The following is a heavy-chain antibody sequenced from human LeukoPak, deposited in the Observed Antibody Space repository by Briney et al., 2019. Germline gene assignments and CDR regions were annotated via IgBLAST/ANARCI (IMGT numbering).Heavy chain of an antibody. D-gene: IGHD3-9*01. Sequence: GSLRLSCAASGFTFSSYVMYWVRQAPGKGLEWVAVISYDGSNKYYTDSVKGRFTISRDNSKNTLYLQMNSLRAEDTAVYYCARVDRGAFDIWGQGTMVTVSS. CDR1: GFTFSSYV. CDR3: ARVDRGAFDI. V-gene: IGHV3-30-3*01. J-gene: IGHJ3*02. CDR2: ISYDGSNK.